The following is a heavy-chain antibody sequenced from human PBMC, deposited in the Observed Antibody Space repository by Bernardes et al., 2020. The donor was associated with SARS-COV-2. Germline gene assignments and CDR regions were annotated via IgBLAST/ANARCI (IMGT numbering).Heavy chain of an antibody. D-gene: IGHD3-16*01. CDR2: TYYRSKWYK. J-gene: IGHJ4*02. V-gene: IGHV6-1*01. CDR3: ARVGSGGALDY. CDR1: GDSVSSNSAA. Sequence: SQTLSLTCAISGDSVSSNSAAWHWFRQSPSRGLEWLGRTYYRSKWYKNSAISVQSRITINPDTSNNQFSLQLNSVTPEDTAVYYCARVGSGGALDYWGQGTVVTVSS.